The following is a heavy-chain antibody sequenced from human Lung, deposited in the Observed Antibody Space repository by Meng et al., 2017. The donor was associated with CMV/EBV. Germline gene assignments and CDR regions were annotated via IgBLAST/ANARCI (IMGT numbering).Heavy chain of an antibody. D-gene: IGHD2-2*02. CDR2: IREDGSSK. CDR3: ARAGLGYCSVTSCYNDY. Sequence: GESXKISCAASGFTFSTSWMTWVRQAPGKGLEWVANIREDGSSKYYADPVKGRFTISRDSAKNSLFLQMSSLRAEDTAMYYCARAGLGYCSVTSCYNDYWXQGTLVTVSS. V-gene: IGHV3-7*01. J-gene: IGHJ4*02. CDR1: GFTFSTSW.